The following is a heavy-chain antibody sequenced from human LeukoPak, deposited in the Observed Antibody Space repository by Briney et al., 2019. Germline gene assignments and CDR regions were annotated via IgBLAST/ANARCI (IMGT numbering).Heavy chain of an antibody. J-gene: IGHJ4*02. CDR2: ISSGGSTI. CDR1: GFIFSDYY. D-gene: IGHD5-24*01. V-gene: IGHV3-11*04. Sequence: GGSLRLSCAASGFIFSDYYMSWIRQAPGKGLEWLSFISSGGSTIYYADSVKGRFTISRDNAQNSLYLQMNSLRAEDTAVYYCARETRVRWTDYWGQGILVTVSS. CDR3: ARETRVRWTDY.